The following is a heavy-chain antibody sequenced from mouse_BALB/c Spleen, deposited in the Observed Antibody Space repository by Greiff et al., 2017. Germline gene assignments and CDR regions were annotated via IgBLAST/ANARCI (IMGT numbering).Heavy chain of an antibody. CDR2: ISSGGSYT. Sequence: EVQGVESGGDLVKPGGSLKLSCAASGFTFSSYGMSWVRQTPDKRLEWVATISSGGSYTYYPDSVKGRFTISRDNAKNTLYLQMSSLKSEDTAMYYCARLGGNYYFDYWGQGTTLTVSS. CDR3: ARLGGNYYFDY. J-gene: IGHJ2*01. V-gene: IGHV5-6*01. D-gene: IGHD2-1*01. CDR1: GFTFSSYG.